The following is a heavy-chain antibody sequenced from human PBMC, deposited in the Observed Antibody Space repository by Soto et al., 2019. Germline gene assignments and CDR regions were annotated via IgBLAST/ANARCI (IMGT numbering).Heavy chain of an antibody. CDR2: ISSDGVNK. D-gene: IGHD4-17*01. V-gene: IGHV3-30*09. J-gene: IGHJ4*02. CDR3: ARSLTTTVSALGY. CDR1: GFTFSSYS. Sequence: QVQLVESGGGVVQPGGSLTLSCKASGFTFSSYSIHWVRQAPGKGLEWVSVISSDGVNKHSAESVRGRFVISRDNSKNTVHLEMNRLRLEDPAVYFCARSLTTTVSALGYWGQGSLVNVSS.